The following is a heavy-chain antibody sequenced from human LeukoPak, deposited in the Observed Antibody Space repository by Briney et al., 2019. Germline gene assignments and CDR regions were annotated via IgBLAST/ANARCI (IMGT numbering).Heavy chain of an antibody. V-gene: IGHV3-23*01. D-gene: IGHD3-10*01. CDR1: GFTFSSYA. J-gene: IGHJ4*02. Sequence: PGGSLRLSCAAAGFTFSSYAMSWVRQAPGKGLEWVSTISNSGGNTHYTDSVKGRFTISRDNSKNTLYLQMNSLRGEDTAVYYCAKSGRYDNGWLFPPSFDYWGQGTLVTVSS. CDR2: ISNSGGNT. CDR3: AKSGRYDNGWLFPPSFDY.